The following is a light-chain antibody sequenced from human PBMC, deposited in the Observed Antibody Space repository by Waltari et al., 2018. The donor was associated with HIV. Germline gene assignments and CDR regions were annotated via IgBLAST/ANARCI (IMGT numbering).Light chain of an antibody. CDR1: DSDVGAYNY. V-gene: IGLV2-8*01. CDR2: EVF. Sequence: QSALTQPPPASGSPGQSVTIPCTGKDSDVGAYNYVTWYQQHPGKPPKLIIYEVFKRPSGVPDRFSGSKSGNTASLTVSGLQAEDEANYYCASYAGRNTLVFGGGTKLTVL. J-gene: IGLJ2*01. CDR3: ASYAGRNTLV.